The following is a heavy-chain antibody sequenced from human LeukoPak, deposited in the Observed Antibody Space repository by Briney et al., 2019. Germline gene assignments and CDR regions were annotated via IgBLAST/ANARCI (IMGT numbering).Heavy chain of an antibody. J-gene: IGHJ4*02. CDR1: GFTFTSYG. Sequence: GGSLRLSCAASGFTFTSYGISWVRQAPGQGLEWMGWISAYNGNTNYAQRLQGRVTITTDTSTSTAYMELRSLRPDDTAVYYCARGSPFGELDYWGQGTLVTVSS. D-gene: IGHD3-10*01. V-gene: IGHV1-18*01. CDR2: ISAYNGNT. CDR3: ARGSPFGELDY.